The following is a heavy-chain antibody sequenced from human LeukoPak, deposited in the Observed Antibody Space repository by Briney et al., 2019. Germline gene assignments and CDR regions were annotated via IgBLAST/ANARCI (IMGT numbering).Heavy chain of an antibody. D-gene: IGHD3-16*02. J-gene: IGHJ2*01. V-gene: IGHV4-38-2*02. CDR2: VYHSGNT. Sequence: PSETLSLTCKMSGYPVSSGYYCGWIRQAPGKGLEWIGSVYHSGNTYYNPSLRSRVTISIDTSKNEFSLKLSFMTAADTGVYFCARHREIWPRYWFFDLWGRGTLVTVSS. CDR1: GYPVSSGYY. CDR3: ARHREIWPRYWFFDL.